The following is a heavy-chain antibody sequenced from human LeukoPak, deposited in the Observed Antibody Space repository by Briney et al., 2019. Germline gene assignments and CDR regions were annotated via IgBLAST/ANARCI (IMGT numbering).Heavy chain of an antibody. D-gene: IGHD3-10*01. CDR2: IIPFLDKA. V-gene: IGHV1-69*04. J-gene: IGHJ4*02. CDR3: ARQYSGVIDY. CDR1: GGTFSNYA. Sequence: SVKVSCKASGGTFSNYAISWVRQAPGQGLEWMGRIIPFLDKADYAQKFQGRVTVTADTSTSTAYMELRSLRSDDTAVYYCARQYSGVIDYWGQGTLVTVSS.